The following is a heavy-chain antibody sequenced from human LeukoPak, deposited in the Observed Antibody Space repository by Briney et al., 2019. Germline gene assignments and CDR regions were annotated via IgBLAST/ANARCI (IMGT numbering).Heavy chain of an antibody. V-gene: IGHV1-18*01. CDR1: GYSFKNYG. CDR2: VNSDTGST. Sequence: GASVKVSCKASGYSFKNYGMTWVRQAPGQGLEWMGWVNSDTGSTVSAQAFQGRVALTTDTSTNTIHMELRSLTFDDTAVYFCARDDSCSGDKCVSLGGFDVWGQGTTVIVSS. J-gene: IGHJ3*01. CDR3: ARDDSCSGDKCVSLGGFDV. D-gene: IGHD3-16*01.